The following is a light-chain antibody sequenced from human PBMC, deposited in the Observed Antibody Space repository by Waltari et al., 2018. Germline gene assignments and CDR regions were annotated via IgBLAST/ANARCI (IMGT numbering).Light chain of an antibody. J-gene: IGLJ2*01. V-gene: IGLV2-14*01. CDR2: DVT. Sequence: QSALPQPASMSGSPGQSITIPSHRPDTDFATYNYLTWYQQHPGKVPKLIIYDVTLRPSGVSYRFSGSKSGNTASLSISALQAEDEAGYYCSSYTTRGTVVFGGGTTLTV. CDR3: SSYTTRGTVV. CDR1: DTDFATYNY.